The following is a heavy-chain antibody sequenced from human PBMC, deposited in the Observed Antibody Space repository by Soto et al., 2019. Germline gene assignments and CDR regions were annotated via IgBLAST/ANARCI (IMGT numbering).Heavy chain of an antibody. Sequence: GGSLRLSCAASGFTFSSYSMNWVRQAPGKGLEWVSSISSSSSYIYYADSVKGRFTISRDNAKNSLYLQMNSLRAEDTAVYYCARISSSGWGPHDAFDIWGQGTMVTVSS. D-gene: IGHD6-19*01. V-gene: IGHV3-21*01. CDR1: GFTFSSYS. CDR3: ARISSSGWGPHDAFDI. CDR2: ISSSSSYI. J-gene: IGHJ3*02.